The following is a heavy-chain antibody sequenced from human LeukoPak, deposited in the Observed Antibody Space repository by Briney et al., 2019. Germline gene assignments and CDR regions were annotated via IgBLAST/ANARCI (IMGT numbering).Heavy chain of an antibody. CDR3: ARSGSYYPEYFQH. CDR1: GGSFSGYY. Sequence: PSETLSLTCAVYGGSFSGYYWSWIRQPPGKGLEWIGEINHSGSTNYNPSLKSRVTISVDTSKNQFSLKLSSVTAADTAVYYCARSGSYYPEYFQHWGQGTLVTVSS. J-gene: IGHJ1*01. D-gene: IGHD1-26*01. CDR2: INHSGST. V-gene: IGHV4-34*01.